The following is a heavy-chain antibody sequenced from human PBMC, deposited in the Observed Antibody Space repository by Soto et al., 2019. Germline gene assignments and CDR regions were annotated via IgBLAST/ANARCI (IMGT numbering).Heavy chain of an antibody. D-gene: IGHD3-3*01. CDR1: GFSLSSIGMC. V-gene: IGHV2-70*01. Sequence: SGPTLVNPTQTLTLTCTFSGFSLSSIGMCVSWIRQPLGKALEWLALIDWDGDEYYSTSLETRLTISKDTSKNQLFLTMSNMDPVDTATYYCARSITRSGFFNWFDSWGQGTLVTVSS. CDR3: ARSITRSGFFNWFDS. J-gene: IGHJ5*01. CDR2: IDWDGDE.